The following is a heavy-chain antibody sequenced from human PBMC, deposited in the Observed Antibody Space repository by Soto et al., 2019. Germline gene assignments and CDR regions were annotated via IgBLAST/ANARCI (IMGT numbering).Heavy chain of an antibody. D-gene: IGHD2-2*01. CDR3: ARSLPAAMSYYFDY. Sequence: SETLSLTCTVSGGSISSSSYYWGWIRQPPGKGLEWIGSIYYSGSTYYNPSLKSRVTISVDTSKNQFSLKLSSVTAADTAVYYCARSLPAAMSYYFDYWGQGTLVTVSS. V-gene: IGHV4-39*01. CDR1: GGSISSSSYY. CDR2: IYYSGST. J-gene: IGHJ4*02.